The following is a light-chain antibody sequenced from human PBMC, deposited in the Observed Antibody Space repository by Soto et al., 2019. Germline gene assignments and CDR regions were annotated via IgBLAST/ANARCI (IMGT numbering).Light chain of an antibody. J-gene: IGKJ1*01. Sequence: DIQLTQSPSSLSASLGDRVTISCRASQNIGTYLNWFLRKPGEAPKLLIYVATSLQNGVPSRFSGTGSETDFTLTISSLQPEDVGVYFCHQSDSTPQTFGQGTRV. CDR2: VAT. CDR3: HQSDSTPQT. CDR1: QNIGTY. V-gene: IGKV1-39*01.